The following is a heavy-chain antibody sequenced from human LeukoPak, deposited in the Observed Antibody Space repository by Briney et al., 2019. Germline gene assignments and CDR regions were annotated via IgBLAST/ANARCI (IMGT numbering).Heavy chain of an antibody. V-gene: IGHV4-38-2*02. D-gene: IGHD6-6*01. Sequence: SETLSLTCTVSGYPISRGYCWGWIRQPPGKGLEWIGSFSHSGSTYQNPSLKSRVTISLDTSKNQFSLRLSSVTAADTAVYYCARDWYSTSSAGQIFDYWGQGTLVTVSS. J-gene: IGHJ4*02. CDR3: ARDWYSTSSAGQIFDY. CDR2: FSHSGST. CDR1: GYPISRGYC.